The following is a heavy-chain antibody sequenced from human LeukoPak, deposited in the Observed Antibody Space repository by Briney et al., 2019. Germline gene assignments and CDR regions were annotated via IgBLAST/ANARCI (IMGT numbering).Heavy chain of an antibody. CDR3: ARRYFDS. CDR1: GLTGSHNY. CDR2: IKQDGSAK. Sequence: PGGSLRLSCAASGLTGSHNYVSWVRQAPGKGLEWVANIKQDGSAKYYVDSVKGRFTISRDNAKNSLYLQMNSLRAEDTAVYYCARRYFDSWGQGTLVTVSS. V-gene: IGHV3-7*03. J-gene: IGHJ4*02.